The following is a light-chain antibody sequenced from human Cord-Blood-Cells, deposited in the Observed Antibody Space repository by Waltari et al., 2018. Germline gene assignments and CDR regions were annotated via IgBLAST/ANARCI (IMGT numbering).Light chain of an antibody. CDR2: AAS. V-gene: IGKV1-8*01. J-gene: IGKJ2*01. CDR3: QQYYSYPYT. CDR1: QGISSY. Sequence: AIRITQSPSSLSASTGDRVTITCRPSQGISSYLAWYQQKPGKAPKLLIYAASTLQSAVPSRFSGSGSGTDFTLTISCLQSEDFATYYCQQYYSYPYTFGQGTKLEIK.